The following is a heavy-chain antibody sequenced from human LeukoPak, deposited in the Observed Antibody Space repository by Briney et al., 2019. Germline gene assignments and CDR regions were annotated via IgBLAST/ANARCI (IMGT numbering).Heavy chain of an antibody. CDR1: GGSISNSSYF. J-gene: IGHJ6*03. V-gene: IGHV4-39*07. D-gene: IGHD2-2*01. CDR2: IYYSGIT. Sequence: SETLSLTCTVSGGSISNSSYFWGWVRQPPGKGLEWIGNIYYSGITYYNPSLKSRVTISVDTSKKQFSLKLSSVTAADTAIYYCARDLPVRKYQLVGDYYYMDVWGKGTKVTVSS. CDR3: ARDLPVRKYQLVGDYYYMDV.